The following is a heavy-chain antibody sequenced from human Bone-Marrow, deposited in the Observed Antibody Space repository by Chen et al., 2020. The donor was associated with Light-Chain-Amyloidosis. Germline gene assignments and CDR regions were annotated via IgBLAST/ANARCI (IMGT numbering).Heavy chain of an antibody. Sequence: QVHLQQWGAGLLKPSETLSLTCGVYGGSFNDYYMTWFRQPPGKGLEWIGEINHSGKSNLNPSLSGRVTMSIDAAKMQFSLEVTSLTAADTAMYYCARGIDYWGQGTLVTVSS. CDR1: GGSFNDYY. CDR2: INHSGKS. CDR3: ARGIDY. J-gene: IGHJ4*02. V-gene: IGHV4-34*01.